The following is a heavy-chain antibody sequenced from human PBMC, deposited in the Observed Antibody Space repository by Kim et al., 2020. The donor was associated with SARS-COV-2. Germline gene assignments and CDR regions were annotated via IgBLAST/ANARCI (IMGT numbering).Heavy chain of an antibody. Sequence: ASVKVSCKASGYTFTGYYMHWVRQAPGQGLEWMGWINPNSGGTNYAQKFQGRVTMTRDTSISTAYMELSRLRSDDTAVYYCARDADQYYDFWSGKRDYYYMDVWGKGTTVTVSS. J-gene: IGHJ6*03. CDR2: INPNSGGT. CDR3: ARDADQYYDFWSGKRDYYYMDV. D-gene: IGHD3-3*01. V-gene: IGHV1-2*02. CDR1: GYTFTGYY.